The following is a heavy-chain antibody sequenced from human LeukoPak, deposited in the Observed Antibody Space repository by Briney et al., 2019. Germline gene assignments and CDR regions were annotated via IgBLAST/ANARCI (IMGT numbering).Heavy chain of an antibody. J-gene: IGHJ4*02. CDR2: IRSKANSYAT. Sequence: PGGSLKLSCAASGFTFSGSAMHWVRQAPGKGLEWVGRIRSKANSYATAYAASVKGRFTISRDESKNTAYLRTNSLKTEDTAVYYCTPSLYDILTGSDYWGQGTLVTVSS. D-gene: IGHD3-9*01. CDR3: TPSLYDILTGSDY. CDR1: GFTFSGSA. V-gene: IGHV3-73*01.